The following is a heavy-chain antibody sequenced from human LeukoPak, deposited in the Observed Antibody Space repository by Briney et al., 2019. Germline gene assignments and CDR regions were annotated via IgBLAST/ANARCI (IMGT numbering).Heavy chain of an antibody. Sequence: GGSLRLSCAASGFTLSSYWMNWVREAPGKGLGWVAIIKQDGSEKYYVDSVKGRFTISRDNAKKSLYLQMNSLRAEDTAVYYCARVTCEGGSCYSDYWGQGTLLTVSS. D-gene: IGHD2-15*01. CDR2: IKQDGSEK. V-gene: IGHV3-7*05. CDR1: GFTLSSYW. J-gene: IGHJ4*02. CDR3: ARVTCEGGSCYSDY.